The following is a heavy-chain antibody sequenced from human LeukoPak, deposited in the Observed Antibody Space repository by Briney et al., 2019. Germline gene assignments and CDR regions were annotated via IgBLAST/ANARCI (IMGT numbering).Heavy chain of an antibody. CDR3: ARGHFDWLPYAY. V-gene: IGHV3-64*01. Sequence: SGGSLRLSCAASGFTFSSYAMHWVRQAPGKGLEYVSAISSNGGSTYYANSVKGRFTISRDNSKNTLYLQMGSLRAEDMAVYYCARGHFDWLPYAYWGQGTLVTVSS. J-gene: IGHJ4*02. CDR1: GFTFSSYA. D-gene: IGHD3-9*01. CDR2: ISSNGGST.